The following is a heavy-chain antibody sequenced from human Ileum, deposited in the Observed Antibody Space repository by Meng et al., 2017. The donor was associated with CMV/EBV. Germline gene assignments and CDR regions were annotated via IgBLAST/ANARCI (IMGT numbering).Heavy chain of an antibody. V-gene: IGHV3-21*01. CDR2: ISSSSSYI. Sequence: GFTFSSDSMNWVRQAPGKGLEWVSSISSSSSYIYYADSVKGRFTISRDNAKNSLYLQMNSLRAEDTAVYYCARGASIVATSSWYFDLWGRGTLVTVSS. CDR3: ARGASIVATSSWYFDL. J-gene: IGHJ2*01. CDR1: GFTFSSDS. D-gene: IGHD5-12*01.